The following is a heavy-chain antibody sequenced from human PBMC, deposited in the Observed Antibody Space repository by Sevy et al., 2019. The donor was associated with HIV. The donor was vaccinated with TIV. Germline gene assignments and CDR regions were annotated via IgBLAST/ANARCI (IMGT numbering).Heavy chain of an antibody. CDR2: INPNSGGT. CDR1: GYTFTGYY. V-gene: IGHV1-2*06. CDR3: AKLPGIAAAGTGGVQVWTSEYYYYYGMDV. J-gene: IGHJ6*02. D-gene: IGHD6-13*01. Sequence: ASVKVSCKASGYTFTGYYMHWVRQAPGQGLEWMGRINPNSGGTNYAQKFQGRVTMTRDTSISTAYMELSRLRSDDTAVYYCAKLPGIAAAGTGGVQVWTSEYYYYYGMDVWGQGTTVTVSS.